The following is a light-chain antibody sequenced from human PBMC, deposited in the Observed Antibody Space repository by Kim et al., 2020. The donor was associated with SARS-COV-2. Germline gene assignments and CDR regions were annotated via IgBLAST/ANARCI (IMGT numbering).Light chain of an antibody. CDR2: DAS. J-gene: IGKJ2*01. CDR3: QQRSNWYT. CDR1: QSVSSY. Sequence: LSLCPRERATPSRRASQSVSSYLAWYQQKPGQAPRLLIYDASNRATGMPARFSGSGSGTDFTLTISSLEPEDFAVYYCQQRSNWYTFGQGTKLEI. V-gene: IGKV3-11*01.